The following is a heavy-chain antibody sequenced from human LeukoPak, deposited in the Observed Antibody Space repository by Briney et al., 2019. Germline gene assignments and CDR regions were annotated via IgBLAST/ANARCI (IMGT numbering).Heavy chain of an antibody. J-gene: IGHJ4*02. CDR2: ISYSGST. Sequence: SETLSLTCTVSGGSVNSGGYYWSWIRQHPGKGLEWIGYISYSGSTFYNPSLKSRLTISLDTSKNQFSLRLSSVDAADAAVYFCAVGPHHYFDSWGQGTLVTVSS. CDR3: AVGPHHYFDS. V-gene: IGHV4-31*03. CDR1: GGSVNSGGYY.